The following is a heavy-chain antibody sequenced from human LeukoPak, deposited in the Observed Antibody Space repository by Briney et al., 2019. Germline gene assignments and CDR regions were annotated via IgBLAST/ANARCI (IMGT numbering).Heavy chain of an antibody. Sequence: SETLSLTCTVSGGSISSYYWSWIRQPPGKGLEWIGYIYYSGSTNYSPSLKSRVTISVDTSKNQFSLKLSSVTAADTAVYYCARVDMAYCGGDCFGAFDIWGQGTMVTVSS. V-gene: IGHV4-59*01. CDR2: IYYSGST. CDR1: GGSISSYY. J-gene: IGHJ3*02. D-gene: IGHD2-21*02. CDR3: ARVDMAYCGGDCFGAFDI.